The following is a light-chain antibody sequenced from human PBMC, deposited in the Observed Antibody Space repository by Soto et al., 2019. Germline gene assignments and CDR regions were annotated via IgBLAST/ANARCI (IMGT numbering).Light chain of an antibody. CDR3: QQYNNGPPT. CDR1: QSVSSN. CDR2: GAS. V-gene: IGKV3-15*01. J-gene: IGKJ5*01. Sequence: EIVMTQSPATLSVSPGERATLSCRASQSVSSNLAWYQQKPGQAPRLLIYGASTRATGIPARFSGSGSGTEFTLTISSLQSEDFAVYYCQQYNNGPPTFGQGTRLEIQ.